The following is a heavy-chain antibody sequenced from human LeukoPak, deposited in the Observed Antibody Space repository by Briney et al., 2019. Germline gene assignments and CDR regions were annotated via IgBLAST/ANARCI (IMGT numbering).Heavy chain of an antibody. D-gene: IGHD3-10*01. J-gene: IGHJ6*03. CDR1: GFNFNNYG. CDR2: IRYDGNNK. Sequence: GGSLRPSCAASGFNFNNYGMHWVRQAPGKGLEWVAFIRYDGNNKYYADSVKGRFTVSRDNSKNTMYLQMNSLRAEDTAVYYCVKGPDYYGSGSYLWYMDVWGKGTTVIISS. V-gene: IGHV3-30*02. CDR3: VKGPDYYGSGSYLWYMDV.